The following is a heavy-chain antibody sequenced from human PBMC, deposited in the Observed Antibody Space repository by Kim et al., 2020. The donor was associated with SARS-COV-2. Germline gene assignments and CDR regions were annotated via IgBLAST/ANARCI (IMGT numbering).Heavy chain of an antibody. CDR1: GGSLSSYY. CDR3: ARGTPHKEWSWNAAHATRIHGLDI. CDR2: IYYSGST. V-gene: IGHV4-59*01. Sequence: SETLSLTCTVSGGSLSSYYWSWIRQPPGKGLEYIGYIYYSGSTNYNPSLKSRVTISVDMSKKQFSLMLSSITAADTAVYYCARGTPHKEWSWNAAHATRIHGLDIWGQGTTVTVSS. J-gene: IGHJ6*02. D-gene: IGHD2-15*01.